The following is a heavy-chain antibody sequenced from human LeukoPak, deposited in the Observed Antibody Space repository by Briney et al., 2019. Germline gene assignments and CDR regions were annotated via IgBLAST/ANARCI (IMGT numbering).Heavy chain of an antibody. CDR1: GGSISSNNYY. Sequence: SETLSLTCTVSGGSISSNNYYWGWIRQPPGKGLEWIGSIYFSGSTYYNPSLKSRVTISLDTSENQFSLKLRSVTAADTAVYYCASLGGSGSWNFGYWGQGTLVTVSS. V-gene: IGHV4-39*07. CDR2: IYFSGST. CDR3: ASLGGSGSWNFGY. D-gene: IGHD3-10*01. J-gene: IGHJ4*02.